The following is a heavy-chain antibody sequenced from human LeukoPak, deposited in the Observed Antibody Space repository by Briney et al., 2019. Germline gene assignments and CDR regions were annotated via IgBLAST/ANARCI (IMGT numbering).Heavy chain of an antibody. V-gene: IGHV1-8*03. CDR2: MNPNSGNT. CDR1: GYTFTSYD. J-gene: IGHJ6*03. D-gene: IGHD3-10*01. CDR3: ARGPRIYYGSGSYENIHYYYYYMDV. Sequence: GASVKVSCKASGYTFTSYDINWVRQAPGQGLEWMGWMNPNSGNTGYAQKFQGGVTITRNTSISTAYMELSSLRSEDTAVYYCARGPRIYYGSGSYENIHYYYYYMDVWGKGTTVTVSS.